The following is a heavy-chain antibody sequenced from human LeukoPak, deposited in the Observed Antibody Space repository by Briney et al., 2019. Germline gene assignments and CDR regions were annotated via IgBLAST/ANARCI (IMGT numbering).Heavy chain of an antibody. V-gene: IGHV3-30*18. J-gene: IGHJ6*02. CDR1: GFTVSSYG. CDR2: ISYDGSNK. Sequence: PGGSLRLSCAASGFTVSSYGMHWVRQAPGKGLEWVAVISYDGSNKYYADSVQGRFTFSRDNSMNTLYLQMNSLRAEDTAVYYCAKVGARYYYYGVDVWGQGTTVTVSS. D-gene: IGHD4-17*01. CDR3: AKVGARYYYYGVDV.